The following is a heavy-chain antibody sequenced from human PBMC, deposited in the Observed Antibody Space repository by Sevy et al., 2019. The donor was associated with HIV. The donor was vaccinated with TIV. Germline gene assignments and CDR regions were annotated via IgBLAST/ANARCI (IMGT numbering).Heavy chain of an antibody. CDR2: IRCDGTNK. CDR3: AKEVASPKPLYYFDF. CDR1: GFTFSNYA. J-gene: IGHJ4*02. V-gene: IGHV3-30*02. Sequence: GGSLRLSCVASGFTFSNYAMHWVRQAPGKGLEWVAFIRCDGTNKPYGDPVKGRLTISRDNAKNTVYLQMTSLRPEDTAVYYCAKEVASPKPLYYFDFWGQGNLVTVSS.